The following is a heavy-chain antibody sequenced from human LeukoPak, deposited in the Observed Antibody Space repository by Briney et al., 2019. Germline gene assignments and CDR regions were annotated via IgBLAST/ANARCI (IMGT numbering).Heavy chain of an antibody. CDR3: ARDRTTVTTGYYGMDV. CDR1: GYTITGYY. Sequence: ASVKVSCKASGYTITGYYMHWVQQAPGQGLEWMGWINPNTGVTNYAQKFQGRVTLTRDTSIITAYMELTRLRSDDTAMYYCARDRTTVTTGYYGMDVWGQGTTLTVSS. V-gene: IGHV1-2*02. CDR2: INPNTGVT. J-gene: IGHJ6*02. D-gene: IGHD4-17*01.